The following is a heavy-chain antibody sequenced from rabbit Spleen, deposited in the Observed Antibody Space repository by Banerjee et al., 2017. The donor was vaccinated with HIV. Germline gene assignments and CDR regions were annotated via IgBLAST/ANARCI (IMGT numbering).Heavy chain of an antibody. D-gene: IGHD1-1*01. J-gene: IGHJ4*01. CDR2: IDTSSGST. CDR1: GFSFSSYYY. Sequence: QSLEESGGDLVKPGASLTLTCTASGFSFSSYYYMCWVRQAPGKGLELIACIDTSSGSTDYASWVNGRFTISKTSSTTVDLKMTSLTAADTATYFCARDVDTIYFRFSLWGPGTLVTVS. V-gene: IGHV1S40*01. CDR3: ARDVDTIYFRFSL.